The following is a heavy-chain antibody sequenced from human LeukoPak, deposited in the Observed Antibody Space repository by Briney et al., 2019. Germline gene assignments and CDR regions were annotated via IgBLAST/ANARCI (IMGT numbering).Heavy chain of an antibody. CDR1: GFTFSSYA. D-gene: IGHD6-6*01. J-gene: IGHJ4*02. Sequence: PGGSLRLSCAASGFTFSSYAMSWVRQAPGKGLEWVSAISGSGGSTYYADSVKGRFTISRDNSKNTLYLQMNSLRAEDTAVYYCARDPSSSSELGYWGQGTLVTVSS. V-gene: IGHV3-23*01. CDR3: ARDPSSSSELGY. CDR2: ISGSGGST.